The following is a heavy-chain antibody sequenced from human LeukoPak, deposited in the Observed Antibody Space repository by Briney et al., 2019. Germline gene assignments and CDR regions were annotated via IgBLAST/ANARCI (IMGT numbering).Heavy chain of an antibody. CDR1: GYTFTSYY. CDR2: INPSGGST. J-gene: IGHJ4*02. D-gene: IGHD3-10*01. CDR3: ARDYYGTGSYDY. Sequence: ASVKVSCKASGYTFTSYYMHWVRQAPGQGLEWMGIINPSGGSTSYAQKFQGRLTVTRNTSISTAYMELSSLRSEDTAVYYCARDYYGTGSYDYWGQGTLITVSS. V-gene: IGHV1-46*01.